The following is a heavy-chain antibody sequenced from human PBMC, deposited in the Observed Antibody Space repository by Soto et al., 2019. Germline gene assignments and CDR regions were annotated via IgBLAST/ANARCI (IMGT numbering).Heavy chain of an antibody. V-gene: IGHV1-18*04. CDR2: ISAYNGNT. CDR3: AREIAYSYDSSGYYGRFDP. J-gene: IGHJ5*02. Sequence: QVQLVQSGAEVKKPGASVKVSCKASGYTFTSYGISWVRQAPGQGLEWMGWISAYNGNTNYAQKLQGRVTMTTDTSTSTAYMELSSLRSDDTAVYYCAREIAYSYDSSGYYGRFDPWGQETLVTVSS. D-gene: IGHD3-22*01. CDR1: GYTFTSYG.